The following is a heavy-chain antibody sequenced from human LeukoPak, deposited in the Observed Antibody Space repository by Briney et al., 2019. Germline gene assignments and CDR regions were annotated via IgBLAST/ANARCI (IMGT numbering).Heavy chain of an antibody. CDR2: IASDGSST. Sequence: PGGSLRLSCAASGFTFSSYWMNWVRQAPGKGLVWVSRIASDGSSTTYADSVKGRFSISRDNAKNTLYLQMNSLRVEDTAVYYCARGRPQGKDFWGQGTLVTVSS. CDR3: ARGRPQGKDF. CDR1: GFTFSSYW. D-gene: IGHD4-23*01. V-gene: IGHV3-74*01. J-gene: IGHJ4*02.